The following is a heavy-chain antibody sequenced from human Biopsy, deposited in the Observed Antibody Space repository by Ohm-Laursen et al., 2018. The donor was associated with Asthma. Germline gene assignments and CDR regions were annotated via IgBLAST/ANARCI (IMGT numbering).Heavy chain of an antibody. J-gene: IGHJ3*01. D-gene: IGHD3-9*01. CDR2: VNTGNGDT. CDR1: GYNFISFA. V-gene: IGHV1-3*04. Sequence: ASVKVSCKSSGYNFISFAIHWVRQAPGQRLEWMGWVNTGNGDTKYSQRFQGRVTITRDTSASTAYMELRSLRSEDTATYYCARTYYDFLTGQVKDVFGVWGQGTMVTVSS. CDR3: ARTYYDFLTGQVKDVFGV.